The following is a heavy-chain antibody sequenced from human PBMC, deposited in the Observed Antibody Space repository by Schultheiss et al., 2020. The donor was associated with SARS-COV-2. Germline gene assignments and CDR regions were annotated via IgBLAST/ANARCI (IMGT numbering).Heavy chain of an antibody. CDR3: ARVVGYCSSTSCEDYYYYGMDV. J-gene: IGHJ6*02. D-gene: IGHD2-2*01. V-gene: IGHV4-34*01. CDR1: GGSFSGYY. CDR2: IYYSGNT. Sequence: SETLSLTCAVYGGSFSGYYWSWIRQPPGKGLEWIGSIYYSGNTYSNPSLKSRLTMSVDTSKNQFSLNLGSVTAADTAVYYCARVVGYCSSTSCEDYYYYGMDVWGQGTTVTVSS.